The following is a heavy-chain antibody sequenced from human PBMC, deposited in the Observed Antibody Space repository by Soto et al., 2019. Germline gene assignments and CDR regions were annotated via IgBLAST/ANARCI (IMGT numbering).Heavy chain of an antibody. CDR2: IIPIFGTA. Sequence: ASVKVSCKASGGTFSSYAISWVRQAPGQGLEWMGGIIPIFGTANYAQKFQGRVTITADESTSTAYMELSSLRSEDTAVYYCASQSTRRPPIYNWFDPWGQGTLVTVSS. J-gene: IGHJ5*02. CDR3: ASQSTRRPPIYNWFDP. CDR1: GGTFSSYA. V-gene: IGHV1-69*13.